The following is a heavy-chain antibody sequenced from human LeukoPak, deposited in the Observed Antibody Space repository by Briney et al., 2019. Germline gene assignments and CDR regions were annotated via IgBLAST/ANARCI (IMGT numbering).Heavy chain of an antibody. J-gene: IGHJ4*02. D-gene: IGHD3-22*01. V-gene: IGHV4-39*01. CDR2: IYYSGST. CDR3: ARHRDYYDSSGYYYEAYYFDY. CDR1: GGSISSSSYY. Sequence: SETLSLTCTVSGGSISSSSYYWGWIRQPPRKGLEWIGSIYYSGSTYYNPSLKSRVTISVDTSKNQFSLKLSSVTAADTAVYYCARHRDYYDSSGYYYEAYYFDYWGQGTLVTVSS.